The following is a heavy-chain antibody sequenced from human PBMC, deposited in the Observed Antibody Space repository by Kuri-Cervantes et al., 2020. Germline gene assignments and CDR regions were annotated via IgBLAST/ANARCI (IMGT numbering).Heavy chain of an antibody. V-gene: IGHV3-30-3*01. CDR2: ISYDGSNK. D-gene: IGHD6-25*01. CDR1: AFTFSNFA. CDR3: TRDQERLGSYYYYMDV. J-gene: IGHJ6*03. Sequence: GESLKISCAASAFTFSNFAMHWVRQAPGKGLEWVAVISYDGSNKYYTNSVKGRFTISRDNSKNTLYLQMNSLRAEDTAVYYRTRDQERLGSYYYYMDVWGKGTTVTVSS.